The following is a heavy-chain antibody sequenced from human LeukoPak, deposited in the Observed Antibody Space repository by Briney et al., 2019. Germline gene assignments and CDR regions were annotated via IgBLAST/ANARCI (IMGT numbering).Heavy chain of an antibody. CDR3: ARDQIVGATEGFDY. J-gene: IGHJ4*02. Sequence: SETLSLTCTVSGGSISSYYWSWIRQPAGKGLEWIRRIYTSGSTNYNPSLKSRVTMSVDTSKNQFSLKLSSVTAADTAVYYCARDQIVGATEGFDYWGQGTLVTVSS. CDR2: IYTSGST. D-gene: IGHD1-26*01. V-gene: IGHV4-4*07. CDR1: GGSISSYY.